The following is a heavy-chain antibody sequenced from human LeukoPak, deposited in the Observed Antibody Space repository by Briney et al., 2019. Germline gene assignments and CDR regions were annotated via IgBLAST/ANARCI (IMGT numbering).Heavy chain of an antibody. J-gene: IGHJ2*01. CDR2: IYYSGST. D-gene: IGHD3-22*01. CDR3: ARYESSAYGIDV. V-gene: IGHV4-39*01. CDR1: GGSISSSSSY. Sequence: RASETLSLTCTVSGGSISSSSSYWVWIRQPPGMGLEWIGSIYYSGSTYSNPSPKSRVTISVDTSKNQFSLKVSSVAAADTAVYYCARYESSAYGIDVWGRGTLVTVSS.